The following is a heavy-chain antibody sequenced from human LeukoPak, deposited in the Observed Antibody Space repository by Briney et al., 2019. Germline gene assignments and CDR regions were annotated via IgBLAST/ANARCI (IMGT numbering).Heavy chain of an antibody. CDR3: ARRRPAAMEDF. V-gene: IGHV4-39*01. CDR2: ISYSENT. CDR1: GDSISSSPYY. D-gene: IGHD2-2*01. Sequence: SETLSLTCTVSGDSISSSPYYWGWIRQPPGKGLEWIATISYSENTYYNPSLKSRVTISVDTSKNQFSLSLTSVTAADTAVYYCARRRPAAMEDFWGQGTLVTVSS. J-gene: IGHJ4*02.